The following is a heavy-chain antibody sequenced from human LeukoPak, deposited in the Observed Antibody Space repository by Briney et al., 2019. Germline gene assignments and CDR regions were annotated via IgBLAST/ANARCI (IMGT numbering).Heavy chain of an antibody. V-gene: IGHV3-48*01. CDR3: ASIPFGVDINDAFDI. CDR1: GFTFSSYS. Sequence: PGGSLRLSCAASGFTFSSYSMNWVRQARGKGLEWVSYISSSSSTIYYADSVKGRFTISRDNAKNSLYLQMNSLRAEDTAVYYCASIPFGVDINDAFDIWGQGTMVTVSS. D-gene: IGHD3-3*01. CDR2: ISSSSSTI. J-gene: IGHJ3*02.